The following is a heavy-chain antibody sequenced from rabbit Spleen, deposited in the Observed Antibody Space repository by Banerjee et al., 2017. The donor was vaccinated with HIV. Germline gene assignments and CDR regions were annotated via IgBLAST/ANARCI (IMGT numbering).Heavy chain of an antibody. CDR2: IYSGDGRT. D-gene: IGHD2-1*01. CDR1: GFTLNNYW. V-gene: IGHV1S47*01. J-gene: IGHJ4*01. CDR3: ARDLHANGGDNL. Sequence: QEQLVESGGGLVQPEGSLTLTCKASGFTLNNYWISWVRQAPGKGLEWIGCIYSGDGRTYYASWAKGRFTITRSTSLNTVDLKMTSLTAADTATYFCARDLHANGGDNLWGPGTLVTVS.